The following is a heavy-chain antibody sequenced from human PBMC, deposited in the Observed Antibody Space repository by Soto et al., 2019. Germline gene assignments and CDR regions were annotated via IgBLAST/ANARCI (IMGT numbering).Heavy chain of an antibody. D-gene: IGHD6-6*01. Sequence: SETLSLTCTVSGGSISSYYWSWIRQPPGKGLEWIGYIYYSGGTNYNPSLKSRVTISVDTSKNQFSLKLSSVTAADTAVYYCARTYSSSSLGDWFDPWGQGTLVTVSS. V-gene: IGHV4-59*01. CDR3: ARTYSSSSLGDWFDP. CDR1: GGSISSYY. J-gene: IGHJ5*02. CDR2: IYYSGGT.